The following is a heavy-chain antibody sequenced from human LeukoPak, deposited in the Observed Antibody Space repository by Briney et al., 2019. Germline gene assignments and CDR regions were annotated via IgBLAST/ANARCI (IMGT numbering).Heavy chain of an antibody. CDR3: ARDAVLHCSSTSCYSDY. D-gene: IGHD2-2*01. CDR2: IWYDGSNK. V-gene: IGHV3-33*01. J-gene: IGHJ4*02. Sequence: GGSLRLSCAASGFTFSSYGMHWVRQAPGKGLEWVAVIWYDGSNKYYADSVKGRFTISRDNSENTLYLQMNSLRAEDTAVYYCARDAVLHCSSTSCYSDYWGQGTLVTVSS. CDR1: GFTFSSYG.